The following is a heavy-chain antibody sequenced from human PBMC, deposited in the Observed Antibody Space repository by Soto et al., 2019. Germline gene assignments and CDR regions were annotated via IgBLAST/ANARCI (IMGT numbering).Heavy chain of an antibody. CDR2: IYFSGST. D-gene: IGHD5-12*01. Sequence: SETVSLTCNVSGGPIISSSNYWGWFRQPPGKGLDWIGNIYFSGSTYYNPSLKSRVTISVDTSKNQFSLKLTSVTAADTAVYYCASEGYSGYQTENWGQGILVTVSS. CDR1: GGPIISSSNY. J-gene: IGHJ4*02. CDR3: ASEGYSGYQTEN. V-gene: IGHV4-39*01.